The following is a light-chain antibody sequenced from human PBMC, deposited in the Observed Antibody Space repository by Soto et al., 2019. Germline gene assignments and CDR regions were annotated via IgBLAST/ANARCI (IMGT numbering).Light chain of an antibody. J-gene: IGKJ5*01. CDR2: GAS. V-gene: IGKV3-20*01. Sequence: EIVVTQSPGTLSLSPGERATLSCRASQSFSSTYLAWYQQKPGQAPRLLIYGASSSATGIPDRFSGGGSGTDFSLTISRLDPEDFPLYYCQQYSCSPITFGQGTRLEIK. CDR3: QQYSCSPIT. CDR1: QSFSSTY.